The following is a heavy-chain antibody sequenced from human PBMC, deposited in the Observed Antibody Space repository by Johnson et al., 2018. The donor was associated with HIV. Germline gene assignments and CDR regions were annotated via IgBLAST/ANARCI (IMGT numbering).Heavy chain of an antibody. CDR1: GFIVSSNY. J-gene: IGHJ3*02. CDR2: LYSGGST. Sequence: EVRLVESGGGLVQPGGSLRLSCAASGFIVSSNYMSWVRQAPGKGLEWVSALYSGGSTYYADSVKGRFSISRDNSKNTLYLQMNSLRAEDTAVYFCARERHYYGSVRPRERQGDAFDIWGQGTMVTVAS. CDR3: ARERHYYGSVRPRERQGDAFDI. V-gene: IGHV3-66*01. D-gene: IGHD3-10*01.